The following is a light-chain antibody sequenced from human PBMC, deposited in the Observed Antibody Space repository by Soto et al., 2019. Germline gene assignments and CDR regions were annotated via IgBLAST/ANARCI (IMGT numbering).Light chain of an antibody. CDR3: QHYGGMWT. J-gene: IGKJ1*01. CDR2: DAC. Sequence: DIQMTQSPSSLSASVGDSLTITCRASQYISTYLNWYQQKPGKAPKVLIYDACSLESGVPSRFSGSGSGKEFILTISSLQHDDFASYCCQHYGGMWTFGQGTKVDIK. V-gene: IGKV1-5*01. CDR1: QYISTY.